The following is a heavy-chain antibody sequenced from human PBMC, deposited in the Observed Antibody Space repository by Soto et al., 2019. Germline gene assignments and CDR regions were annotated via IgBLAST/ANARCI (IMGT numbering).Heavy chain of an antibody. Sequence: PGGSLRLSCAASGFTFSSYGMHWVRQAPGKGLEWVAVIWYDGSNKYYADSVKGRFTISRDNSKNTLYLQMNSLRAEDTAVYYCARDPMIVVVTYYFDYWGQGTLVTVSS. CDR1: GFTFSSYG. D-gene: IGHD3-22*01. CDR3: ARDPMIVVVTYYFDY. CDR2: IWYDGSNK. J-gene: IGHJ4*02. V-gene: IGHV3-33*01.